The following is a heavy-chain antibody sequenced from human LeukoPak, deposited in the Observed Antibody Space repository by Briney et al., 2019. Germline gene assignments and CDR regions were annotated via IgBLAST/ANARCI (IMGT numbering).Heavy chain of an antibody. J-gene: IGHJ4*02. CDR2: ISSSGTTI. V-gene: IGHV3-11*01. Sequence: PGGSLRLSCAASGFTFSDYYMSWILQAPGKGLEWVSYISSSGTTIYYADSVKGRFTISRDNAKNSLYLQMNSLRAEDTAVYYCARRRDSGSLQHFDYWGQGTLVTVSS. D-gene: IGHD1-26*01. CDR1: GFTFSDYY. CDR3: ARRRDSGSLQHFDY.